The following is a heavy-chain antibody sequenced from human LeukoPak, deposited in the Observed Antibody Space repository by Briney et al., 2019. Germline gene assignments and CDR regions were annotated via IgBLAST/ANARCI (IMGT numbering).Heavy chain of an antibody. CDR3: ARDSAEPEVYYYGMDV. D-gene: IGHD1-14*01. CDR2: INPNSGGT. Sequence: ASVKVSCKASGYTFTGYYMHWVRQAPGQGLEWMGWINPNSGGTNYAQKFQGRVTMTRDTSISTAYMELSRLRSDDTAVYYCARDSAEPEVYYYGMDVWGQGTTVTVSS. J-gene: IGHJ6*02. CDR1: GYTFTGYY. V-gene: IGHV1-2*02.